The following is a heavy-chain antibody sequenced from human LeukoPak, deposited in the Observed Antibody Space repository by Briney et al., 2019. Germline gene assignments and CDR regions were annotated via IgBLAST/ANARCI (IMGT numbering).Heavy chain of an antibody. CDR3: ARRLYIVRGAFDI. CDR2: ISTSSSYI. CDR1: GFTFSDDG. J-gene: IGHJ3*02. D-gene: IGHD2/OR15-2a*01. V-gene: IGHV3-21*04. Sequence: KAGGSLRLSCAASGFTFSDDGMHWVRQAPGKGLESVSFISTSSSYIHNADSVKGRFTISRDNSKNTVHLQMNNLRAEDTAMYFCARRLYIVRGAFDIWGQGTMVTVSS.